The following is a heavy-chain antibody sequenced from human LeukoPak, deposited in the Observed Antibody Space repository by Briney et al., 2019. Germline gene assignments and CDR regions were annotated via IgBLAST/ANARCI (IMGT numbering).Heavy chain of an antibody. CDR1: GFTFSSYG. CDR3: AQEVNYGANSIDS. CDR2: ISYDGSSR. V-gene: IGHV3-30*18. J-gene: IGHJ4*02. Sequence: TGGSLRLSCAASGFTFSSYGIHWVRQAPGTGLEWVAVISYDGSSRYYADSVRGRSTISRDNSKNTLYLQMNSLRPEDTAVYYCAQEVNYGANSIDSWGQGTLVTVSS. D-gene: IGHD4-23*01.